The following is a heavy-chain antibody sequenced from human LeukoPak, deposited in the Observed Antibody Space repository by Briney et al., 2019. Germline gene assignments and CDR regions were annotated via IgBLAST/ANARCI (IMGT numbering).Heavy chain of an antibody. CDR3: ASDILRYFDANDAFDI. V-gene: IGHV4-39*01. D-gene: IGHD3-9*01. CDR1: GGAISNSQHY. CDR2: LYYSGTT. J-gene: IGHJ3*02. Sequence: SETLSLTCSVSGGAISNSQHYWGWIRQPPGKGLEWVGSLYYSGTTYCNPSLKSRATISGDMSKNQFSLKLRAVTAADTAIYSCASDILRYFDANDAFDIWGQGTTVIVS.